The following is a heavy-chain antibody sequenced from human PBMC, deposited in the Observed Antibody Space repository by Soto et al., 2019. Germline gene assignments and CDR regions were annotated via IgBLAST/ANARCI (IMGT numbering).Heavy chain of an antibody. CDR3: ATQDYGDSYYYGMDV. CDR2: IIPIFGTA. CDR1: GSTFSSYA. J-gene: IGHJ6*02. V-gene: IGHV1-69*13. D-gene: IGHD4-17*01. Sequence: SVKVSCKASGSTFSSYAISWVRQAPGQGLEWMGGIIPIFGTANYAQKFQGRVTITADESTSTAYMELSSLRSEDTAVYYCATQDYGDSYYYGMDVWGQGTTVTVSS.